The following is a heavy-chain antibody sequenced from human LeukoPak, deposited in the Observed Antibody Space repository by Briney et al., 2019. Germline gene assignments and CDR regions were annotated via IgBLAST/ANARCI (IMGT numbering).Heavy chain of an antibody. D-gene: IGHD6-13*01. CDR1: GFTFSSYG. CDR3: AKGYSSWYYFDY. Sequence: GGSLRLSCAASGFTFSSYGMHWVRQAPGKGLEWVAVISYDGSNKYYADSVKGRFTISRDNSKNTLYLQMNSLRADDTAVYYCAKGYSSWYYFDYWGQGTLVTVSS. CDR2: ISYDGSNK. V-gene: IGHV3-30*18. J-gene: IGHJ4*02.